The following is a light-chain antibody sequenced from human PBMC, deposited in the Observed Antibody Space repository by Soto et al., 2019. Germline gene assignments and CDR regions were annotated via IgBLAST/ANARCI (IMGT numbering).Light chain of an antibody. V-gene: IGKV1-5*01. CDR2: AVS. J-gene: IGKJ1*01. Sequence: DIQMTQSPSTVSASVGARITITCRASQSINTWLAWYRQRPGEAPQLLSYAVSTLAMGVTARFSGSGSGTDFTISISRLQADDFATFYCQQYQTYSRTFGQGTKVEVK. CDR1: QSINTW. CDR3: QQYQTYSRT.